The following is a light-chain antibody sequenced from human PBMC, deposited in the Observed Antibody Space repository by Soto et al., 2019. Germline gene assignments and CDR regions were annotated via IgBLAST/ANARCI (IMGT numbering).Light chain of an antibody. Sequence: DIQMTQFPSSLSASVGDRVTISCRASQSISGFLNWYQQKPGKDPKLLIYGASSFQNGVPSRFSGSVSGTDFTLPISSLHPEDFATYYCQQSYTTPRTFGPGSKVDIK. V-gene: IGKV1-39*01. J-gene: IGKJ3*01. CDR1: QSISGF. CDR3: QQSYTTPRT. CDR2: GAS.